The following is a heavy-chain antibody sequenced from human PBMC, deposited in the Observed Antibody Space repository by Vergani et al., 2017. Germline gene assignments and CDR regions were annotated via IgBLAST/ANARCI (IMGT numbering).Heavy chain of an antibody. CDR3: ARASYGDYVFDY. CDR2: IYYSGST. V-gene: IGHV4-59*01. D-gene: IGHD4-17*01. J-gene: IGHJ4*02. Sequence: QVQLQESGPGLVKPSETLSLTCTVSGGSISSYYWSWIRQPPGKGLEWIGYIYYSGSTNYNPSLKSRVTISVDPSKNQFSLKLSAVTAADTAVYYCARASYGDYVFDYWGQGTLVTVSS. CDR1: GGSISSYY.